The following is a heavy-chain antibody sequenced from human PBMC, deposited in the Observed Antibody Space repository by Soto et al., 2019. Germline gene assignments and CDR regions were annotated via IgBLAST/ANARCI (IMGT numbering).Heavy chain of an antibody. J-gene: IGHJ6*02. D-gene: IGHD3-16*01. Sequence: GASVKVSCKASGGTFSSYAISWVRQAPGQGLEWMGGIIPIFGTANYAQKFQGRVTITADESTSTAYMELSSLRSEDTAVYYCARGRGSYYYYYGMDVWGQGTTVTVSS. CDR3: ARGRGSYYYYYGMDV. CDR1: GGTFSSYA. CDR2: IIPIFGTA. V-gene: IGHV1-69*13.